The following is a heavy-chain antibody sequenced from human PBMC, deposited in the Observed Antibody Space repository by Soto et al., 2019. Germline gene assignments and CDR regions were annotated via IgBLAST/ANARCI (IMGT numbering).Heavy chain of an antibody. CDR2: MNPNSGNT. J-gene: IGHJ4*02. V-gene: IGHV1-8*01. D-gene: IGHD2-8*02. Sequence: ASVKVSCKASGYTFTSYDINWVRQATGQGLEWMGWMNPNSGNTGYAQKFQGRVTMTRNTSISTAYVELSSLRSEDTTVYYCAREGSGVEMASIDYWGQGTLVTVSS. CDR3: AREGSGVEMASIDY. CDR1: GYTFTSYD.